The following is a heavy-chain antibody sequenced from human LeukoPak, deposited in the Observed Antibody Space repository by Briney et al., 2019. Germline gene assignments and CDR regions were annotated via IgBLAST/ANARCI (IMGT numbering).Heavy chain of an antibody. D-gene: IGHD3-22*01. Sequence: ASVKVSCKASGYTFTSYAMHWVRQAPGQRLEWMGWINAGNGNTKYSQDFQGRVTITRDTSASTAYMELSSLRSEDMAVYYCARARYYYDSSGYYGNDHFDYWGQGTLVTVSS. J-gene: IGHJ4*02. CDR1: GYTFTSYA. CDR3: ARARYYYDSSGYYGNDHFDY. CDR2: INAGNGNT. V-gene: IGHV1-3*03.